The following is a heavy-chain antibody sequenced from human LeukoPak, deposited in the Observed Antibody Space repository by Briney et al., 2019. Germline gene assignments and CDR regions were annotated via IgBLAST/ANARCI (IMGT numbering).Heavy chain of an antibody. J-gene: IGHJ4*02. CDR2: INHSGST. CDR3: ARGGGLGYCSSTSCHPFGY. CDR1: GGSFSGYY. D-gene: IGHD2-2*01. V-gene: IGHV4-34*01. Sequence: SETLPLICAVYGGSFSGYYWSWIRQPAGKGLEWIGEINHSGSTNYNPSLKSRVTISVDTSKNQFSLKLSSVTAADTAVYYCARGGGLGYCSSTSCHPFGYWGQGTLVTVSS.